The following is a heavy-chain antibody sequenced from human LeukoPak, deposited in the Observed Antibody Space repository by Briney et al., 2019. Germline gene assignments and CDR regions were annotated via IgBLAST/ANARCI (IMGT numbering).Heavy chain of an antibody. D-gene: IGHD3-22*01. J-gene: IGHJ4*02. CDR2: TIPIFGTA. V-gene: IGHV1-69*05. CDR1: GGTFSSYA. CDR3: ARSHTYYYDSESTFDY. Sequence: SVKVSCKASGGTFSSYAISWVRQAPGQGLEWMGRTIPIFGTANYAQKFQGRVTITTDESTSTAYMELSSLRSEDTAVYYCARSHTYYYDSESTFDYWGQGTLVTVSS.